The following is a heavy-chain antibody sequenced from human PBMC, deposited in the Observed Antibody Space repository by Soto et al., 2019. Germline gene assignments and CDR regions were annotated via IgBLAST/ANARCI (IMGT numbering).Heavy chain of an antibody. V-gene: IGHV3-66*01. Sequence: EVQIVESGGGLVQPGGSLRLSSAASGFIVSSSYMSWVRQAPGKGLEWVAVIYSAGSTYYADSVKGRFTIDRDSSTQTLALQIDTLRVEHTAVHHCARSHARNKYADCFDPWGHRTLVTVS. J-gene: IGHJ5*02. CDR3: ARSHARNKYADCFDP. CDR2: IYSAGST. D-gene: IGHD2-2*01. CDR1: GFIVSSSY.